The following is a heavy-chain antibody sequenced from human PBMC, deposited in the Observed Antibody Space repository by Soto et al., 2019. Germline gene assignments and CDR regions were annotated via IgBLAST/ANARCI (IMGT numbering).Heavy chain of an antibody. Sequence: QVQLQESGPGLVKPSETLSLTCTVSGGSVSSGSYYWSWIRQPPGKGLEWIGYIYYSGSTNYNPSRKSRVTISVDTSKNQFSLKLSSVTAADTAVYYCARDMVYDSSGYYYEDAFDIWGQGTMVTVSS. CDR2: IYYSGST. V-gene: IGHV4-61*01. D-gene: IGHD3-22*01. J-gene: IGHJ3*02. CDR1: GGSVSSGSYY. CDR3: ARDMVYDSSGYYYEDAFDI.